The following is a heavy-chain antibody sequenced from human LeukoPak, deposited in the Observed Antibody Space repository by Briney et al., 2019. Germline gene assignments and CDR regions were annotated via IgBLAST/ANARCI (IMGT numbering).Heavy chain of an antibody. CDR3: ARVSGSYYFDY. J-gene: IGHJ4*02. CDR1: GYTFTSYG. D-gene: IGHD1-26*01. CDR2: INAYNGNT. Sequence: GASVKVSCKASGYTFTSYGISWVRQAPGQELEWMGWINAYNGNTNYAQKLQGRVTMTTDTSTSTAYMELRSLRSDDTTVYYCARVSGSYYFDYWGQGTLVTVSS. V-gene: IGHV1-18*01.